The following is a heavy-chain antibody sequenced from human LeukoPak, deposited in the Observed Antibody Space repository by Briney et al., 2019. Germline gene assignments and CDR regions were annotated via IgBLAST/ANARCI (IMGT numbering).Heavy chain of an antibody. CDR3: ALALDY. V-gene: IGHV3-48*03. CDR1: GFTFSDYD. CDR2: ISSDGSNI. D-gene: IGHD3-3*02. J-gene: IGHJ4*02. Sequence: GGSLRLYCAASGFTFSDYDMKWVRQAPGKGLEWLSYISSDGSNIYYADSVRGRITISRDNAKNSLYLQMNSLRAEDSAIYYCALALDYWGQGTLVTVSS.